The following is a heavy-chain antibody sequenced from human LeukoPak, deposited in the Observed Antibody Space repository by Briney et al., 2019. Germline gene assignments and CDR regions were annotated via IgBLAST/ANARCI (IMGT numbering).Heavy chain of an antibody. D-gene: IGHD2-2*02. V-gene: IGHV4-34*01. CDR3: ARGAILGYCSSTSCYRGRHFDY. J-gene: IGHJ4*02. CDR1: GGSFSGYY. CDR2: INHSGST. Sequence: SETLSLTCAVYGGSFSGYYWSWIRQPPGKGLEWIGEINHSGSTNYNPSPKSRVTISVDTSKNQFSLKLSSVTAADTAVYYCARGAILGYCSSTSCYRGRHFDYWGQGTLVTVSS.